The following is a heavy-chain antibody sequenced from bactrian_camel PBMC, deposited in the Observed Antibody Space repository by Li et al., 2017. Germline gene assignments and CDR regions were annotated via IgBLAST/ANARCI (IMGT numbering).Heavy chain of an antibody. CDR1: RYTGSGYC. CDR2: IDQDGST. CDR3: AAQHGNCLETNPARYNT. J-gene: IGHJ6*01. V-gene: IGHV3S55*01. D-gene: IGHD7*01. Sequence: HVQLVESGGGSVQAGGSLRLSCVASRYTGSGYCMGWFRQAPGKEREGVAVIDQDGSTSIADSVKARFTVSKDNGRNTLYLQMNSLKPEDTAMYYCAAQHGNCLETNPARYNTWAQGTQVTVS.